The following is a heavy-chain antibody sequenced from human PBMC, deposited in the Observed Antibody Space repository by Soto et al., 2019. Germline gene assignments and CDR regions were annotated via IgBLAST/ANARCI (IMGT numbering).Heavy chain of an antibody. D-gene: IGHD2-2*01. V-gene: IGHV5-51*01. CDR3: ARTIVVVPAATLDYGTDV. CDR2: IYPGDSDT. J-gene: IGHJ6*02. Sequence: SGESLKISCKGSGYSFTSYWIGWVRQMPGKGLEWMGIIYPGDSDTRYSPSFQGQVTISADRSISTAYLQWSSLKASDTAMYYCARTIVVVPAATLDYGTDVWGQGTTVTVSS. CDR1: GYSFTSYW.